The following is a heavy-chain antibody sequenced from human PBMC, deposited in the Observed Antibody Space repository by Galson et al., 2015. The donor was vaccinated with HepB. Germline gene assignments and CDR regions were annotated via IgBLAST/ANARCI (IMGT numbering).Heavy chain of an antibody. CDR2: VPYDGSDK. Sequence: SLRLSCAASGFTFSSYGLHWVRQATVKGLEWVAFVPYDGSDKYYADSVKGRFTLSRDSSKNTLYLQMNSLRVEDTAMYYCARDRQVVIMSSAYNWFDPWGQGTLVIVSS. V-gene: IGHV3-30*04. CDR1: GFTFSSYG. J-gene: IGHJ5*02. D-gene: IGHD3-3*01. CDR3: ARDRQVVIMSSAYNWFDP.